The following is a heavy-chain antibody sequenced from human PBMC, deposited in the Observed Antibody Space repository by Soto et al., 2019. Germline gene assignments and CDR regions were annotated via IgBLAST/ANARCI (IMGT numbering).Heavy chain of an antibody. J-gene: IGHJ4*02. V-gene: IGHV3-23*01. Sequence: GGSLRLSCAASGFTFSSYAMSWVRQAPGKGLEWVSAISGSGGSTYYADSVKGRFTISRDNSKNTLYLQMNSLRAEDTAVYYCAKDRWRVITMIVVVLDYWGQGTLVTVSS. D-gene: IGHD3-22*01. CDR2: ISGSGGST. CDR3: AKDRWRVITMIVVVLDY. CDR1: GFTFSSYA.